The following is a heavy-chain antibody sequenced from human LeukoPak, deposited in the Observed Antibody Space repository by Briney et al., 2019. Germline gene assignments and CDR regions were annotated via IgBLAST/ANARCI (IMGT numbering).Heavy chain of an antibody. Sequence: GGSLRLSCAASGFTFSSYAMSWVRQAPGKGLEWVSAISGSGGSTYYADSVKGRFTISRDNSKNTLYLQMNSLGAEDTAVYYCAKTKYYYDSSGYYYDYWGQGTLVTVSS. J-gene: IGHJ4*02. CDR2: ISGSGGST. CDR3: AKTKYYYDSSGYYYDY. CDR1: GFTFSSYA. V-gene: IGHV3-23*01. D-gene: IGHD3-22*01.